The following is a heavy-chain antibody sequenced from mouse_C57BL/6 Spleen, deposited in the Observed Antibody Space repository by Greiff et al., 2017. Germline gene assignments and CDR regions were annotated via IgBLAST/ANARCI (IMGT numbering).Heavy chain of an antibody. CDR1: GYTFTSYG. CDR3: ARWGTGTDGDYAMDY. D-gene: IGHD4-1*01. V-gene: IGHV1-81*01. Sequence: QVQLQQSGAELARPGASVKLSCKVSGYTFTSYGISWVKQRTGQGLEWIGEIYPRSGNTYYNEKFKGKATLTADKSSSTAYMELRSLTSEDSAVYFCARWGTGTDGDYAMDYWGQGTSVTVSS. CDR2: IYPRSGNT. J-gene: IGHJ4*01.